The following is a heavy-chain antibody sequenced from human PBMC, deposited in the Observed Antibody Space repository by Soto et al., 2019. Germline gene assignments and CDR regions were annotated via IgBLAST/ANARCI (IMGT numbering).Heavy chain of an antibody. J-gene: IGHJ4*01. D-gene: IGHD3-22*01. CDR1: GGSISSGGYY. V-gene: IGHV4-31*03. CDR2: IYYGGRT. Sequence: PSETLSLTCTVSGGSISSGGYYWSWIRQHPGKGLEWIGYIYYGGRTYYNPSLKSRATISGDTSKNQFSLKLSSVTAADTAVYYCARGGYYYENSGQNAYDYWGQGILVTSPQ. CDR3: ARGGYYYENSGQNAYDY.